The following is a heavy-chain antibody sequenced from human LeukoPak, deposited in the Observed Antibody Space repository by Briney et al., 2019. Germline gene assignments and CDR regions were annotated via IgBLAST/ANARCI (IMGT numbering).Heavy chain of an antibody. CDR1: GFTFSSYS. CDR2: ISSSSSYI. V-gene: IGHV3-21*01. J-gene: IGHJ4*02. CDR3: AREYGSGSYYEDY. D-gene: IGHD3-10*01. Sequence: PGGSLRLSCAASGFTFSSYSMNWVRQVPGKGLEWVSSISSSSSYIYYADSVKGRFTISRDNAKNSLYLQMNSLRAEDTAVYYCAREYGSGSYYEDYWGQGTLVTVSS.